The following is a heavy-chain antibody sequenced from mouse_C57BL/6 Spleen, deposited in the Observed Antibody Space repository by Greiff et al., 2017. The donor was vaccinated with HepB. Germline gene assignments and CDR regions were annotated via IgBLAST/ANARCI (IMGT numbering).Heavy chain of an antibody. J-gene: IGHJ2*01. D-gene: IGHD2-1*01. CDR3: ARNGNYEDYFDY. Sequence: VQLQQSGAELVKPGASVKLSCKASGYTFTSYWMHWVKQRPGQGLEWIGMIHPNSGSTNYNEKFKSKATLTVDKSSSTAYMQLSSLTSEDSAVYYCARNGNYEDYFDYWGQGTTLTVSS. CDR2: IHPNSGST. V-gene: IGHV1-64*01. CDR1: GYTFTSYW.